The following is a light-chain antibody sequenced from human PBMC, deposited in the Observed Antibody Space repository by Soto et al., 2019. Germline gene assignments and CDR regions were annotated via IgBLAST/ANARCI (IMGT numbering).Light chain of an antibody. CDR2: DAS. Sequence: EIVLTQSPGTLSLSPGERATLSCRASQTVSNTYLAWYQQKPGQAPRLLIFDASTRATGIPDRFSGSGSGTDFTLTISNLPSEDFAVYYCQQYNDWPPHTLGGGTKVDIK. J-gene: IGKJ4*02. V-gene: IGKV3D-15*01. CDR3: QQYNDWPPHT. CDR1: QTVSNTY.